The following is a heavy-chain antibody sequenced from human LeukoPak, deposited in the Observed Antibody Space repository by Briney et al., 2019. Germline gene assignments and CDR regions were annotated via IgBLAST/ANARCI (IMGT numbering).Heavy chain of an antibody. CDR3: ARLAAAGGNPYYLDY. Sequence: GESLKISCKGSGYSFTTYWIVWVRQMPGKGLEWMGFIYPDDSDTRNSPSFRGQVTISADKSISTAYLQWSSLKASDTAMYYCARLAAAGGNPYYLDYWGRGTQVTVSS. D-gene: IGHD6-25*01. V-gene: IGHV5-51*01. J-gene: IGHJ4*02. CDR1: GYSFTTYW. CDR2: IYPDDSDT.